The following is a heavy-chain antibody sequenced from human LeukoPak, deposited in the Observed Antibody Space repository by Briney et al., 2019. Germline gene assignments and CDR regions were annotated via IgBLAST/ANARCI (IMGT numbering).Heavy chain of an antibody. CDR1: GFTFRSNA. J-gene: IGHJ6*02. V-gene: IGHV3-23*01. CDR2: ISDSGSST. CDR3: AKDVSPYYYTMDV. Sequence: GGSLRLSCAASGFTFRSNAMSWVRQAPGKGLEWVSTISDSGSSTYHADSVKGRFTISRDNSKNTLYLQMNSLRAEDTALYFCAKDVSPYYYTMDVWGQGTTVTVSS.